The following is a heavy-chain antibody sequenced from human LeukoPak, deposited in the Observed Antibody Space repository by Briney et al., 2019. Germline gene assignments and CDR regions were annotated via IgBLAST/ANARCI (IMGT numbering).Heavy chain of an antibody. J-gene: IGHJ4*02. Sequence: SETLSLTCAVSGYSISSGYYWGWTRQPPGKGVEGIGRIYHSGSTYYNRSLKSRVTISVDTSKNQFSLKLSSVTAADTAVYYCARQYYDFWSGYLHYFDYWGQGTLVTVSS. CDR2: IYHSGST. D-gene: IGHD3-3*01. CDR1: GYSISSGYY. CDR3: ARQYYDFWSGYLHYFDY. V-gene: IGHV4-38-2*01.